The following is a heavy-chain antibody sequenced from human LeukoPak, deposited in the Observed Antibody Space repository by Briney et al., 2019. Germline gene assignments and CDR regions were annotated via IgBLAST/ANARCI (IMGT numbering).Heavy chain of an antibody. D-gene: IGHD1-20*01. J-gene: IGHJ3*02. CDR2: IYHSGST. CDR3: ARVKGYNWNVLGWDAFDI. Sequence: PSETLSLTCNVSGVSISSSNRWSWVRQPPGKGLEWIGEIYHSGSTNYNPSLKSRVTISVDTSKNQFSLKLSSVTAADTAVYYCARVKGYNWNVLGWDAFDIWGQGTMVTVSS. CDR1: GVSISSSNR. V-gene: IGHV4-4*02.